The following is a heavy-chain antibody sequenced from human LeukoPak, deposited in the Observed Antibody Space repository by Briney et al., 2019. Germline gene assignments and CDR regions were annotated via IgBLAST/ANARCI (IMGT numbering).Heavy chain of an antibody. Sequence: GGSLRLSCAASGFTFPTYVIHWVRQAPGKGLEWVAVISQTGSIETYADSVRGRFSISRDNSDSTVYLQMNSLKTEDTAVYYCARGRARLGTDFWSGPPFDYWGQGTLVTVSS. D-gene: IGHD3-3*01. CDR3: ARGRARLGTDFWSGPPFDY. CDR1: GFTFPTYV. V-gene: IGHV3-30*03. CDR2: ISQTGSIE. J-gene: IGHJ4*02.